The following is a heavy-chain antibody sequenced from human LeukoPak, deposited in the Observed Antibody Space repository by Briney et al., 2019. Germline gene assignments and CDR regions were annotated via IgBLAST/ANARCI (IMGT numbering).Heavy chain of an antibody. D-gene: IGHD6-19*01. CDR3: ARGAGIPTYAFDI. V-gene: IGHV3-7*01. CDR1: GFTFSSYW. Sequence: GGSLRLSCAASGFTFSSYWMSWVRQAPGKGLEWVANIKQDGSEKYYVDSVKGRFTISRDNAKNSLYLQMNSLRAEDTAVYYCARGAGIPTYAFDIWGQGTMVTVSS. J-gene: IGHJ3*02. CDR2: IKQDGSEK.